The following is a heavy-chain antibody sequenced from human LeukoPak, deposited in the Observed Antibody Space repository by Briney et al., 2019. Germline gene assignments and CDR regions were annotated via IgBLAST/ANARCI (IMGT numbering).Heavy chain of an antibody. Sequence: GGSLRLSCAASGFTFSTYAMNWVRQAPGKGLEWVSAISGSGGSTYYADSVKGRFTISRDNSKNTLYLQMNSLRAEDTAVYYCAKDQGGSSCFDYWGQGTLVTVSS. CDR3: AKDQGGSSCFDY. CDR1: GFTFSTYA. J-gene: IGHJ4*02. CDR2: ISGSGGST. D-gene: IGHD6-13*01. V-gene: IGHV3-23*01.